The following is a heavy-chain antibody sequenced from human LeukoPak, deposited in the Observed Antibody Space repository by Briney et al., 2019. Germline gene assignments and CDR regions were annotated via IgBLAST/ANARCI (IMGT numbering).Heavy chain of an antibody. CDR2: ISYDGSNK. D-gene: IGHD3-10*01. V-gene: IGHV3-30*04. CDR1: GFTFSSYA. CDR3: ADGSGSYRGGADY. Sequence: GGSLRLSCAASGFTFSSYAIHWVRQAPGKGREWVAVISYDGSNKYHADSVKGRFTISRDNSKNTMYLPMNSLRAEATAVYYCADGSGSYRGGADYWGQGTLVTVSS. J-gene: IGHJ4*02.